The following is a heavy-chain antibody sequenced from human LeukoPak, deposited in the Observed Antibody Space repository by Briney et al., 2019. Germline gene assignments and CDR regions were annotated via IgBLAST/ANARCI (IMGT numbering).Heavy chain of an antibody. CDR3: ARDRLNAGTPAGY. J-gene: IGHJ4*02. Sequence: GGSPRLSCAASGFTFSSYSMNWVRQAPGKGLEWVSSISSSSSYIYYADSVKGRFTISRDNAKNSLYLQMNSLRAEDTAVYYCARDRLNAGTPAGYWGQGTLVTVSS. CDR2: ISSSSSYI. V-gene: IGHV3-21*01. CDR1: GFTFSSYS. D-gene: IGHD6-13*01.